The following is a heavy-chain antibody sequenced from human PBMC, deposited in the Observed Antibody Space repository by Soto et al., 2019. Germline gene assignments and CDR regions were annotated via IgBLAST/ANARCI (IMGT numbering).Heavy chain of an antibody. CDR2: IYHSGST. CDR1: GGSISSSNW. D-gene: IGHD6-19*01. V-gene: IGHV4-4*02. Sequence: SSETLSLTCAVSGGSISSSNWWSWVRQPPGKGLEWIGEIYHSGSTNYIPSLKSRVTISVDKSKNQFSLKLSSVTAADTAVYYCARSDSGWLTGFYYYYGMDVWGQGTTVTVSS. J-gene: IGHJ6*02. CDR3: ARSDSGWLTGFYYYYGMDV.